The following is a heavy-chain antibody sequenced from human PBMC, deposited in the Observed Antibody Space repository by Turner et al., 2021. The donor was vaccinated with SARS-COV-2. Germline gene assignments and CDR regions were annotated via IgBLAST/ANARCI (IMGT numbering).Heavy chain of an antibody. J-gene: IGHJ4*02. D-gene: IGHD3-10*01. CDR3: ARDLFQDYGSGSYRLDN. CDR1: GFTFSSYG. Sequence: QVQLVESGGGVVQPGRSLRLSCAASGFTFSSYGMHWVRQAPGKGLGWVAVIWYDGSNQYYADSVKGRFTISRDNSKNTLYLQMNSLRAEDTAVYYCARDLFQDYGSGSYRLDNWGQGTLVTVSS. CDR2: IWYDGSNQ. V-gene: IGHV3-33*01.